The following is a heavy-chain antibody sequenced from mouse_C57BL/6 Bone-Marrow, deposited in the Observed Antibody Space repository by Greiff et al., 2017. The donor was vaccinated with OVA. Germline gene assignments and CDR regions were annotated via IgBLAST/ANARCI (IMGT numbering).Heavy chain of an antibody. J-gene: IGHJ4*01. V-gene: IGHV1-63*01. D-gene: IGHD1-1*01. CDR1: GYTFTNYW. CDR2: IYPGGGYT. CDR3: ARYYGSSFYYAMDY. Sequence: VQLKQSGAELVRPGTSVKMSCKASGYTFTNYWIGWAKQRPGHGLEWIGDIYPGGGYTNYNEKFKGKATLTADKSSSTAYMQFSSLTSEDSAIYYCARYYGSSFYYAMDYWGQGTSVTVSS.